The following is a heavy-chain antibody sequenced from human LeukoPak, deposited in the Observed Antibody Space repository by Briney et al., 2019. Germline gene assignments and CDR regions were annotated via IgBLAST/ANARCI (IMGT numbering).Heavy chain of an antibody. V-gene: IGHV1-69*06. CDR3: ASPKYYYDSSGYSGGDAFDI. J-gene: IGHJ3*02. Sequence: ASVKVSCKASGYTFTDYYMHWVRQAPGQGLEWMGGIIPIFGTANYAQKFQGRVTITADKSTSTAYMELSSLRSEDTAVYYCASPKYYYDSSGYSGGDAFDIWGQGTMVTVSS. D-gene: IGHD3-22*01. CDR1: GYTFTDYY. CDR2: IIPIFGTA.